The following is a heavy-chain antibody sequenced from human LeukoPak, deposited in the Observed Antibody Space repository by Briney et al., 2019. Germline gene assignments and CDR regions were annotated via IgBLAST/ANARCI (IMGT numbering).Heavy chain of an antibody. D-gene: IGHD6-19*01. Sequence: GGSLRLSCAASGFTFSNYAMSWVRQAPGKGLEWVAVISYDGSNKYYADSVKGRFTISRDNSKNTLYLQMNSLRAEDTAVYYCARDRDSSGWYWDYYGMDVWGQGTTVTVSS. V-gene: IGHV3-30*04. J-gene: IGHJ6*02. CDR3: ARDRDSSGWYWDYYGMDV. CDR2: ISYDGSNK. CDR1: GFTFSNYA.